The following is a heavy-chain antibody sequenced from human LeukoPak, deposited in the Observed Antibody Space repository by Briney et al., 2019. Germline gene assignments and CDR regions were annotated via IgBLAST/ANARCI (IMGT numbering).Heavy chain of an antibody. CDR1: GYTFTSYD. V-gene: IGHV1-8*01. CDR3: ARGSRDIVVVVAAYNWFDP. D-gene: IGHD2-15*01. J-gene: IGHJ5*02. CDR2: MNPNSGNT. Sequence: ASVKVACKASGYTFTSYDISWVRQATGQGLEWMGWMNPNSGNTGYAQKFQGRVTMTRNTSISTAYMELSSLRSEDTAVYYCARGSRDIVVVVAAYNWFDPCGQGTLVTVSS.